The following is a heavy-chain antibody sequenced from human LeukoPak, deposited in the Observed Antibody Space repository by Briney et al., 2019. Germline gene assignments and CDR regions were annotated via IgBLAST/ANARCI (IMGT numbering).Heavy chain of an antibody. CDR3: ALLAVASDFDY. D-gene: IGHD6-19*01. Sequence: SGGSLRLSCAVSGFPFSFFEINWVRQAPGRGLEWVSNIGSSGRTRYYADSVKGRFSISRDNAKNSLYLQMNSLRVEDTGVYYCALLAVASDFDYWGQGALVTASS. J-gene: IGHJ4*02. CDR2: IGSSGRTR. CDR1: GFPFSFFE. V-gene: IGHV3-48*03.